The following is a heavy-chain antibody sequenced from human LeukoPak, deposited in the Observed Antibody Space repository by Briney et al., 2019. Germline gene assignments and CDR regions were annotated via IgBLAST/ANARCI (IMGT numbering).Heavy chain of an antibody. J-gene: IGHJ4*02. CDR3: AKGKYCSSTSCCISPLDY. CDR1: GFTFSSYA. D-gene: IGHD2-2*01. Sequence: GGSLRLSCAASGFTFSSYAMSWVRQAPGKGLEWVSAISGSGGSTSYADSVKGRFTMSRDNSKNTLYLQMNSRRAEDTAVYYCAKGKYCSSTSCCISPLDYWGQGTLVTVSS. CDR2: ISGSGGST. V-gene: IGHV3-23*01.